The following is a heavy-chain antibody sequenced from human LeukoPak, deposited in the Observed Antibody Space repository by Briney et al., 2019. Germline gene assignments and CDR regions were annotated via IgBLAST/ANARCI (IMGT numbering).Heavy chain of an antibody. CDR3: ARDRKGGNLFDP. D-gene: IGHD1-26*01. Sequence: ASVKVSCTASGYTFTGYYMHWVRQAPGQGLEWMGWISAYNGNTNYAQKLQGRVTMTTDTSTSTAYMELRSLRSDDTAVYYCARDRKGGNLFDPWGQGTLVTVSS. V-gene: IGHV1-18*04. J-gene: IGHJ5*02. CDR1: GYTFTGYY. CDR2: ISAYNGNT.